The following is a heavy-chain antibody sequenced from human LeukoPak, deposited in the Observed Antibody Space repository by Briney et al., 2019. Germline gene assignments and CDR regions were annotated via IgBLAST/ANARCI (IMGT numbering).Heavy chain of an antibody. CDR1: GFTFSSYW. CDR3: ARGYNSALDY. Sequence: GGSLRLSCAVSGFTFSSYWMSWVRQAPGKGLEWVANIKQDGIEKYYVDSVEGRFTISRANAKNSLFLQVNSLRVEDTAVYYCARGYNSALDYWGQGTLVTVSS. CDR2: IKQDGIEK. D-gene: IGHD1-14*01. V-gene: IGHV3-7*04. J-gene: IGHJ4*02.